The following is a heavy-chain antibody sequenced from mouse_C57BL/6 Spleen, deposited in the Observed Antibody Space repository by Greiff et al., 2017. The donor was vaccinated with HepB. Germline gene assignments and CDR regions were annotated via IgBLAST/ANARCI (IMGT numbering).Heavy chain of an antibody. D-gene: IGHD5-5*01. J-gene: IGHJ2*01. CDR2: IYPRDGST. CDR1: GYTFTSYE. Sequence: VKLQESGPELVKPGASVKLSCKASGYTFTSYEINWVKQRPGQGLEWIGWIYPRDGSTKYNEKFKGKATLTVDTSSSTAYMELHSLTSEDSAVYFCARGLPFDYWGQGTTLTVSS. CDR3: ARGLPFDY. V-gene: IGHV1-85*01.